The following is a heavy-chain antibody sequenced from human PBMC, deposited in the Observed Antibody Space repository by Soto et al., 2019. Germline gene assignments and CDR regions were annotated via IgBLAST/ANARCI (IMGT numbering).Heavy chain of an antibody. D-gene: IGHD5-12*01. CDR3: ARGVVATIY. J-gene: IGHJ4*02. V-gene: IGHV4-34*01. CDR1: GGSFSGYY. Sequence: QVQLQQWGAGLLKPSETLSLTCAAYGGSFSGYYWSWIRQPPGKGLEWIGEIGHSGSTNYNPSLKSRVTMSIDTSKNQFSLKLSSVTAADTAVYYCARGVVATIYWGQGTLVTVSS. CDR2: IGHSGST.